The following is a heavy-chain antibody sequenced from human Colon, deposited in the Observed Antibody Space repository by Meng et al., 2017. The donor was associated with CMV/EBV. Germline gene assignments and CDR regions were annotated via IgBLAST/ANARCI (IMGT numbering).Heavy chain of an antibody. V-gene: IGHV3-23*01. CDR3: AKGSWSGFYYYFDF. CDR1: GFTFTTYT. CDR2: ISGTGHRT. J-gene: IGHJ4*02. D-gene: IGHD3-3*01. Sequence: GGSLRLSCATSGFTFTTYTMSWVRQTPGKGLEWVSSISGTGHRTYYADSVKGRFIISRDNSTNTLHLQMSSLRADDTAVYYCAKGSWSGFYYYFDFWGQGTLVTGSS.